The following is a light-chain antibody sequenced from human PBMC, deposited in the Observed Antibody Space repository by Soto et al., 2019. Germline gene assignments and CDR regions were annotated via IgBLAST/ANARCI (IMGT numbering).Light chain of an antibody. CDR2: EVN. J-gene: IGLJ3*02. CDR3: SLSTNRNTRV. Sequence: QSALTQPPSVSGSPGQSVTISCTGTSSDIGNFNRVSWYQQPPGTAPKLIIFEVNNRPSGVPDRFSGSQSGNTASLIISGLQAEDEADYYCSLSTNRNTRVFGGGTKLTVL. V-gene: IGLV2-18*01. CDR1: SSDIGNFNR.